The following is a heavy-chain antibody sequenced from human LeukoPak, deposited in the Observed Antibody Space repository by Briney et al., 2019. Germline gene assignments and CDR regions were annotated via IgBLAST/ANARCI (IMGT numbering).Heavy chain of an antibody. J-gene: IGHJ4*02. D-gene: IGHD3-9*01. CDR3: ARDKDYDILTGYYDY. Sequence: GGSLRLSCAASGFTVSSNYMSWVRQAPGKGLEWVSVIYSGGSTYYADSVKGRFTISRDNSKNTLYLQMNSLRAEDTAVYYCARDKDYDILTGYYDYWGQGTLVTVSS. V-gene: IGHV3-53*01. CDR1: GFTVSSNY. CDR2: IYSGGST.